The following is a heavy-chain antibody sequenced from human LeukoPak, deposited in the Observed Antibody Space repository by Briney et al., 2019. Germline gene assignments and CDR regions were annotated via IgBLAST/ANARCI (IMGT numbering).Heavy chain of an antibody. D-gene: IGHD3-22*01. CDR1: GYTFTSYG. J-gene: IGHJ6*03. Sequence: ASVKVSCKASGYTFTSYGISWVRQAPGQGLEWMGWISAYNGNTNYAQKLQGRVTMTTDTSTTTAYMELGSLRSDDTAVYYCARETYYYDSSGYQYYMDVWGKGTTVTVSS. CDR2: ISAYNGNT. V-gene: IGHV1-18*01. CDR3: ARETYYYDSSGYQYYMDV.